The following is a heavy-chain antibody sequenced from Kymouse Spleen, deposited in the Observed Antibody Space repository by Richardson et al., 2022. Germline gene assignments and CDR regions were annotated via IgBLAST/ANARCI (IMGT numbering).Heavy chain of an antibody. J-gene: IGHJ3*02. CDR2: INHSGST. CDR1: GGSFSGYY. CDR3: ARGDILTHMGAFDI. Sequence: QVQLQQWGAGLLKPSETLSLTCAVYGGSFSGYYWSWIRQPPGKGLEWIGEINHSGSTNYNPSLKSRVTISVDTSKNQFSLKLSSVTAADTAVYYCARGDILTHMGAFDIWGQGTMVTVSS. D-gene: IGHD3-9*01. V-gene: IGHV4-34*01.